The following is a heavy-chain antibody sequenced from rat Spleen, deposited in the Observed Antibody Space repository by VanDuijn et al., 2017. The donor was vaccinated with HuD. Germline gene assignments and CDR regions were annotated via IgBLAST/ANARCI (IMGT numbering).Heavy chain of an antibody. CDR1: GFTFSDYN. Sequence: EVQLVESGGGLVQPGRSLKLSCAASGFTFSDYNMAWVRQAPKKGLEWVASITFDGSNTFYRDSVKGRFTISRDNAKNTLYLQLGSLRSEDTATYYCARPSYGYPFAYWGQGTLVTVSS. D-gene: IGHD1-7*01. CDR2: ITFDGSNT. CDR3: ARPSYGYPFAY. V-gene: IGHV5-7*01. J-gene: IGHJ3*01.